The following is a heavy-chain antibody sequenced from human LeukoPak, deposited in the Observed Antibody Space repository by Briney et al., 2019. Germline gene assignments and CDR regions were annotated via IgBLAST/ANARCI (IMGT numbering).Heavy chain of an antibody. Sequence: SETLSLTCTVSGGSINSSSYYWSWIRQPPGRGLEWIGYIYYSGSTNYNPSLKSRVTISVDTSKNQFSLKLSSVTAADTAVYYCARDSYLGSYHPWGQGTLVTVSS. J-gene: IGHJ5*02. CDR1: GGSINSSSYY. CDR3: ARDSYLGSYHP. D-gene: IGHD1-26*01. V-gene: IGHV4-61*01. CDR2: IYYSGST.